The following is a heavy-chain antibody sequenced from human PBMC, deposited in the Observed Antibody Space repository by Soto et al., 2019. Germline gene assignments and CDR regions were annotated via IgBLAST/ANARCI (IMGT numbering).Heavy chain of an antibody. V-gene: IGHV4-31*08. J-gene: IGHJ6*02. CDR2: IYYSGST. CDR3: AQRGYGGNYYYYGMDV. D-gene: IGHD4-17*01. CDR1: GGSISSGCYY. Sequence: PSETLSLTCTVSGGSISSGCYYWSWIRQHPGKGLEWIGYIYYSGSTYYNPSLKSRVTISVDTSKNQFSLKLSSVTAADTAVYYCAQRGYGGNYYYYGMDVWGQGTTVTVSS.